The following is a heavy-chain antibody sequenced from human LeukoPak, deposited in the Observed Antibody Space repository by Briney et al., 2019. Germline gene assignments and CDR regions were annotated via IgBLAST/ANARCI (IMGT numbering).Heavy chain of an antibody. CDR2: ISSSSSYI. D-gene: IGHD4-11*01. CDR1: GFTFSSYS. CDR3: ASDYSPHAFDI. J-gene: IGHJ3*02. Sequence: GGSLRLSCAASGFTFSSYSMNWVRQAPGKGLEWVSSISSSSSYIYYADSVKGRSTISRDNAKSSLYLQMNSLRAEDTAVYYCASDYSPHAFDIWGQGTMVTVSS. V-gene: IGHV3-21*01.